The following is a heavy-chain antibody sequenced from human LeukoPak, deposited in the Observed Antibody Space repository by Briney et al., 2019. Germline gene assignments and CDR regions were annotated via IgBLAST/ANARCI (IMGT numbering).Heavy chain of an antibody. J-gene: IGHJ4*02. CDR2: IYYSGST. Sequence: SETLSLTCTVSGGSISSYYWSWIRQPPGKGLEWIGYIYYSGSTNYNPSLKSRVTISVDTSKNQFSLKLSSVTAADTAVYYCARGPPFGYWGQGTLVTVSS. CDR1: GGSISSYY. V-gene: IGHV4-59*08. CDR3: ARGPPFGY.